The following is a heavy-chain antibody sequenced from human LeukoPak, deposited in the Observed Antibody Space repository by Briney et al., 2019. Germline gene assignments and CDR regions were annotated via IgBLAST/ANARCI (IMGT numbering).Heavy chain of an antibody. J-gene: IGHJ4*02. V-gene: IGHV4-34*01. CDR1: GGSFSGYY. Sequence: PSKTLSLTCAVYGGSFSGYYWSWIRQPPGKGLEWIGEINHSGSTNYNPSLKSRVTISVDTSKNQFSLKLSSVTAADTAVYYCARSYGDFWSGYYPYYFDYWGQGTLVTVSS. CDR3: ARSYGDFWSGYYPYYFDY. D-gene: IGHD3-3*01. CDR2: INHSGST.